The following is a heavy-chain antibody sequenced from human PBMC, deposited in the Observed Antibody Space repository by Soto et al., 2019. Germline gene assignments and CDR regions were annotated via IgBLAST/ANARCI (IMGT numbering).Heavy chain of an antibody. CDR3: ARTHWQADYLEGFDF. Sequence: RASVKVSCKTSGYTFTSHGISWVRWAPGRGLEWMGWISAYNGDTKYAQRVQDRVSMTTDTSTATAYIELRSLRFDDTAIYFCARTHWQADYLEGFDFWSQGTPVTVSS. V-gene: IGHV1-18*04. CDR2: ISAYNGDT. D-gene: IGHD1-1*01. J-gene: IGHJ4*02. CDR1: GYTFTSHG.